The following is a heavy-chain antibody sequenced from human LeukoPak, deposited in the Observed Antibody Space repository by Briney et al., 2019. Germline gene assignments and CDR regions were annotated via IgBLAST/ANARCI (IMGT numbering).Heavy chain of an antibody. V-gene: IGHV3-9*01. Sequence: GGSLRFSCAASGFTFDDYAMHWVRQAPGKGLEWVSGISWNSGSIGYADSVKGRFTISRDNAKNSLYLQMNSLRAEDTALYYCAKDLNAFDIWGQGTMVTVSS. CDR2: ISWNSGSI. CDR1: GFTFDDYA. J-gene: IGHJ3*02. CDR3: AKDLNAFDI.